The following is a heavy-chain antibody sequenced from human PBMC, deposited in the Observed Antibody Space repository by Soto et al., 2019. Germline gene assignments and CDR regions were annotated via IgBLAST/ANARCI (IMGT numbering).Heavy chain of an antibody. CDR2: IYHRGTT. V-gene: IGHV4-59*01. Sequence: QVQLQESGPGLVKPSETLSLTCTVSGGSISSYYWSWIRQPPGKGLEWIGYIYHRGTTNYSPSLKSRVTRSADMSKNQFSLKLSSVTAVDTAVYYCARAIRRGGGFDYWGQGTLVTVSS. CDR3: ARAIRRGGGFDY. D-gene: IGHD3-10*01. CDR1: GGSISSYY. J-gene: IGHJ4*02.